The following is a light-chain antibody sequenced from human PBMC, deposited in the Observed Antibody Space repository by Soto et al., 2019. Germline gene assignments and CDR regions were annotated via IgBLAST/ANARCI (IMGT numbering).Light chain of an antibody. Sequence: DIQLTQSPSFLSASVGDRVTITCRASQGISSYLAWYQQTPGKAPKLLIYASSTLQSGVPSRFSGSGYGTEFTLTISSLQPEDFATYCCQQLNTFPVTFGQGTRLDI. CDR3: QQLNTFPVT. CDR1: QGISSY. V-gene: IGKV1-9*01. J-gene: IGKJ5*01. CDR2: ASS.